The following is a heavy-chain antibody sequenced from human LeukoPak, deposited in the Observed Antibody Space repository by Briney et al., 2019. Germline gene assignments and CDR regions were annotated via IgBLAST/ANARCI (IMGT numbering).Heavy chain of an antibody. Sequence: PSETLSLTCTVSGGSISSYYWSWIRQPPGMGLEWIGYIYYSGSTNYNPSLKSRVTISVDTSKNQFSLKLSSVTAADTAVYYCARAEVETRDFDYWGQGTLVTVSS. CDR2: IYYSGST. D-gene: IGHD4-23*01. J-gene: IGHJ4*02. CDR1: GGSISSYY. V-gene: IGHV4-59*01. CDR3: ARAEVETRDFDY.